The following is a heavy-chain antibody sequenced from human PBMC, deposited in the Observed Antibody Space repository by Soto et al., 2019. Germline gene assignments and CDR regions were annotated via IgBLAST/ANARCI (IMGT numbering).Heavy chain of an antibody. Sequence: PGGSLRLSCAASGFTFSSYAMHWVRQAPGKGLEWVAVISYDGSNKYYADSVKGRFTISRDNSKNTLYLQMNSLRAEDTAVYYCARDHVVLVPAAIGIDYWGQGTLVTVS. V-gene: IGHV3-30-3*01. CDR1: GFTFSSYA. CDR2: ISYDGSNK. J-gene: IGHJ4*02. CDR3: ARDHVVLVPAAIGIDY. D-gene: IGHD2-2*01.